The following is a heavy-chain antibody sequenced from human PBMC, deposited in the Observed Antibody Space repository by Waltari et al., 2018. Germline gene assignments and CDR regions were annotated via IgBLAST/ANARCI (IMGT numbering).Heavy chain of an antibody. V-gene: IGHV3-23*01. Sequence: EVQLLESGGGLVQPGGSLRLSCAASGFTFNTYAMNWVRQAPGKGREWVSTVSGSGRSIYYADSVKGRFTISRDNSKSTLYLQMSSLRVEDTAVYYCANDGEHGGQGTLVTVSS. CDR2: VSGSGRSI. J-gene: IGHJ4*02. CDR1: GFTFNTYA. D-gene: IGHD3-3*01. CDR3: ANDGEH.